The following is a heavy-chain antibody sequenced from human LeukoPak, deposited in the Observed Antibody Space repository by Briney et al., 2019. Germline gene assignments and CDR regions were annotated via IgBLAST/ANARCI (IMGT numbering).Heavy chain of an antibody. CDR2: IYTSGST. J-gene: IGHJ4*02. D-gene: IGHD6-6*01. CDR1: GGSISSGSYY. CDR3: ARDKAARGAFDN. V-gene: IGHV4-61*02. Sequence: PSETLSLTCTVSGGSISSGSYYWSWIRQPAGKGLEWIGRIYTSGSTNYNPSLKSRVTISVDTSKNQSSLKLSSVTAADTAVYYCARDKAARGAFDNWGQGTLVTVSS.